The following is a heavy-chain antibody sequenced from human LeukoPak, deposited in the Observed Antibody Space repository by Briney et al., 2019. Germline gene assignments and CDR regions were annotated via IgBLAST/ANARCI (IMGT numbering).Heavy chain of an antibody. V-gene: IGHV3-7*01. D-gene: IGHD4-23*01. CDR2: MKEDGGEI. CDR3: VRDRGYSTFDY. J-gene: IGHJ4*02. Sequence: PGGSLRLSCAASGFCFSTYVMHWVRQAPGKGLEWVANMKEDGGEINYVDSVKGRFTISRDNAKNSLDLQMNSLRVDDTAVYYCVRDRGYSTFDYWGQGTLVIVSS. CDR1: GFCFSTYV.